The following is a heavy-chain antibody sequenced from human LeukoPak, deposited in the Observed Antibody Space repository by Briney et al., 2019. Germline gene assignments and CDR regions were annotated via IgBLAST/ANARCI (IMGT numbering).Heavy chain of an antibody. D-gene: IGHD6-6*01. Sequence: ASVKVSCKASGYTFTSYYMHWVRQAPGQGLEWMGIINPSGGSTSYAQKFQGRVTMTRDMSMSTVYMELSSLRSEDTAVYYCARSIAAPYYFDYWGQGTLVTVSS. CDR2: INPSGGST. V-gene: IGHV1-46*01. J-gene: IGHJ4*02. CDR1: GYTFTSYY. CDR3: ARSIAAPYYFDY.